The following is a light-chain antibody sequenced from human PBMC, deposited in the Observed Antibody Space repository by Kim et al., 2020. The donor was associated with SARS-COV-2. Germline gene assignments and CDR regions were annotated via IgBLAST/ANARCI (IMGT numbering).Light chain of an antibody. V-gene: IGKV1-5*03. CDR1: QNIATW. Sequence: ASVGDRVTITCRASQNIATWLALYQHKPGKAPKRLVYEASTLESGVPSRFSGSGSETEFILTISSLQPDDFATYYCQHYNSYPYTFGQGTKLEI. CDR3: QHYNSYPYT. J-gene: IGKJ2*01. CDR2: EAS.